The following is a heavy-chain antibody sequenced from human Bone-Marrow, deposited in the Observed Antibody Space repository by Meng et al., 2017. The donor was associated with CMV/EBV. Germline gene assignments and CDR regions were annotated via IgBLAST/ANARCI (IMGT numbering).Heavy chain of an antibody. CDR1: GFTFSSYG. J-gene: IGHJ5*02. CDR2: IWYDGSNK. CDR3: AKGLEWFDP. V-gene: IGHV3-33*06. D-gene: IGHD3-16*01. Sequence: GESLKISCAASGFTFSSYGMHWVRQAPGKGLEWVAVIWYDGSNKYYADSVKGRFTISRDNSKNTLYLQMNSLRAEDTAVYYCAKGLEWFDPWGQGTLVTVYS.